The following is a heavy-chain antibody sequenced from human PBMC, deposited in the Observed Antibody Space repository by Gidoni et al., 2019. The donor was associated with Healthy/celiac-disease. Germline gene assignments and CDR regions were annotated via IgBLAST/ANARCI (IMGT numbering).Heavy chain of an antibody. J-gene: IGHJ4*02. Sequence: EVQLLESGGGLVQPGGSLSLSCASSGFTFSSYAMSWVRQAPGKGLGWVSAISGRGGSTYYADSVKGRFTISRDNSKNTLYLQMNSLRAEDTAVYYCAKDRLRLGELSPFDYWGQGTLVTVSS. CDR3: AKDRLRLGELSPFDY. CDR2: ISGRGGST. CDR1: GFTFSSYA. D-gene: IGHD3-16*02. V-gene: IGHV3-23*01.